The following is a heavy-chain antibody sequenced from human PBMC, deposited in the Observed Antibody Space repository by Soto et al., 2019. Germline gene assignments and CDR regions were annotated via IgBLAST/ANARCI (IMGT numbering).Heavy chain of an antibody. D-gene: IGHD6-19*01. CDR3: AEKDMSSGWSVSAF. J-gene: IGHJ4*01. CDR2: IYHSGST. V-gene: IGHV4-59*01. Sequence: GKGLEWIVFIYHSGSTNYHPSLKRRVTISVDTSKNQFSLNLNSVTAADTAVYYCAEKDMSSGWSVSAFWVHGTL.